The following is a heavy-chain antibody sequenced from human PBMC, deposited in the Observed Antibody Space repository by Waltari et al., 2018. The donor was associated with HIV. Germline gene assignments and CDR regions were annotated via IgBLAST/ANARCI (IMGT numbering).Heavy chain of an antibody. J-gene: IGHJ4*02. CDR2: IKSKTDGGTT. V-gene: IGHV3-15*01. D-gene: IGHD5-18*01. CDR1: GVTFSNAW. CDR3: TPYVGTAMELDY. Sequence: EVQLVESGGGLVKPGGSLRLSCAASGVTFSNAWMSWVRPAPGKGLEWVGRIKSKTDGGTTDYAAPVKGRFTISRDDSKNTLYLQMNSLKTEDTAVYYCTPYVGTAMELDYWGQGTLVTVSS.